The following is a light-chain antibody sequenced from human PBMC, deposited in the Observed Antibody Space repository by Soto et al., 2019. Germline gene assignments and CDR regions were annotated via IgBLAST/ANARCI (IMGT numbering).Light chain of an antibody. Sequence: EILLTQSPGTLSLSPGERATLSCRASQSVSSTYLAWYQQKPGQAPRLLIFGASSRATGVPDRFSGSGSGTDFTLTISRLEPEDFAVYYCQQYTTWTFGQGTKVDIK. J-gene: IGKJ1*01. V-gene: IGKV3-20*01. CDR3: QQYTTWT. CDR2: GAS. CDR1: QSVSSTY.